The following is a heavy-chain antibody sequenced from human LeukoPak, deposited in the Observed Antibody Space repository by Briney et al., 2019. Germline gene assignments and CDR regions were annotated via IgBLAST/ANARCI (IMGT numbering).Heavy chain of an antibody. J-gene: IGHJ4*02. CDR3: AKGGSGSYSMGHYFDY. CDR1: GFTFSTYG. Sequence: GALRLSCAASGFTFSTYGMHWVRQAPGKGLEWVAVIWYDGSDKYYAASVKGRFTISRDNPRDTLSLQMNSLRAEDTAVYYCAKGGSGSYSMGHYFDYWGQGTLVTVSS. D-gene: IGHD1-26*01. CDR2: IWYDGSDK. V-gene: IGHV3-33*06.